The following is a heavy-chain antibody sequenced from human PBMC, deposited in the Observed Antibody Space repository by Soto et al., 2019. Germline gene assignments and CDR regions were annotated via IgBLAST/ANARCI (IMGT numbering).Heavy chain of an antibody. Sequence: PGGSLRLSCAASGFTFSSYGMHWVRQAPGKGLEWVAVIWYDGSNKYYADSVKGRFTISRDNSKNTLYLQMNSLRAEDTAVYYCARDIRKVATSPGIDYWGQGTLVTVSS. J-gene: IGHJ4*02. CDR2: IWYDGSNK. D-gene: IGHD5-12*01. CDR1: GFTFSSYG. CDR3: ARDIRKVATSPGIDY. V-gene: IGHV3-33*01.